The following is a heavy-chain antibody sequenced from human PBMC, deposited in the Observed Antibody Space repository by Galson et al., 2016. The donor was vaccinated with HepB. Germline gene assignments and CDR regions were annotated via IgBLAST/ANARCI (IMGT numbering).Heavy chain of an antibody. D-gene: IGHD3-10*01. CDR1: GFTFSDYG. J-gene: IGHJ4*02. CDR3: ARDASGSRADFDY. CDR2: IWHDGSQK. V-gene: IGHV3-33*01. Sequence: SLRLSCAASGFTFSDYGMHWVRQPPGKGLEWVASIWHDGSQKFYAASVKGRFTISRDNSKNTVHLQMNSLRAVDTAVYYCARDASGSRADFDYWGQGIPVTVSS.